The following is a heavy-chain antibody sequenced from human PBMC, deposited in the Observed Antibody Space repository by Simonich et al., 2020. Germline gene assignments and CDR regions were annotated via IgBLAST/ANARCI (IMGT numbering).Heavy chain of an antibody. Sequence: QVQLVESGGGVVQPGRSLRLSCAASGFTFSSYAMHWVRQAPGKGLEGCAVISYDGSNKYYADSVKGRFTISRDNSKNTLYLQMNSLRAEDTAVYYCARDHLDSGSYYFDYWGQGTLVTVSS. CDR2: ISYDGSNK. J-gene: IGHJ4*02. CDR3: ARDHLDSGSYYFDY. CDR1: GFTFSSYA. V-gene: IGHV3-30*07. D-gene: IGHD1-26*01.